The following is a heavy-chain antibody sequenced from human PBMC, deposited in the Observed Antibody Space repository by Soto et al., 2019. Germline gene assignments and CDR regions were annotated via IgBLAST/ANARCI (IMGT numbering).Heavy chain of an antibody. CDR2: IYHSGST. CDR3: ARGLVDNWKGYYYYGMHV. CDR1: GCSISSSNW. D-gene: IGHD1-20*01. J-gene: IGHJ6*02. V-gene: IGHV4-4*02. Sequence: LSETLSLICPVSGCSISSSNWWSWVRQPPGKGLEWIGEIYHSGSTNYNPSLKSRVTISVDKSKNQFSLKLSSVTAADTAVYYCARGLVDNWKGYYYYGMHVWGQGTTIT.